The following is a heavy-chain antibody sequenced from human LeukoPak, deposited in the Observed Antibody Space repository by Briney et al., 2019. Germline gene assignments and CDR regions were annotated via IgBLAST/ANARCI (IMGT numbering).Heavy chain of an antibody. V-gene: IGHV3-23*01. Sequence: GGSLRLSCAASGFTFGSYGMSWVRQAPGKGLEWVSFITPNADRTSYADSVEGRFTISRDNPRNTLYMQMNSLRDEDTTLYYCAIMHGYYDGSGYWVQWGQGTLVTVSS. CDR1: GFTFGSYG. CDR2: ITPNADRT. J-gene: IGHJ1*01. D-gene: IGHD3-22*01. CDR3: AIMHGYYDGSGYWVQ.